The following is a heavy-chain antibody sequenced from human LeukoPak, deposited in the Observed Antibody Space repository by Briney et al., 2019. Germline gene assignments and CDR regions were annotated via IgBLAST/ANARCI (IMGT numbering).Heavy chain of an antibody. CDR3: ARGVMITFGGVDYYFDS. D-gene: IGHD3-16*01. CDR1: GYTFTSYG. J-gene: IGHJ4*02. CDR2: IIPVFGTT. Sequence: SVKVSCKASGYTFTSYGISWVRQAPGQGLEWMGGIIPVFGTTYYAQKFQGRLTITAAESTSTAYMELSSLRSDDTAMYYCARGVMITFGGVDYYFDSWGQGTLLTVSS. V-gene: IGHV1-69*13.